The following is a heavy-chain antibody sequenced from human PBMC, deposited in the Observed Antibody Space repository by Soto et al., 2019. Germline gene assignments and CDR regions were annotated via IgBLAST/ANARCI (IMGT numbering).Heavy chain of an antibody. CDR2: INPNSGGT. CDR3: ARDRDTAMVSGAFDI. Sequence: ASVKVSCKASGYTFTGYYMHWVRQAPGQGLEWMGWINPNSGGTNYAQKFRGWVTMTRDTSISTAYMELSRLRSDDTAVYYCARDRDTAMVSGAFDIWGQGTMVTVSS. J-gene: IGHJ3*02. V-gene: IGHV1-2*04. CDR1: GYTFTGYY. D-gene: IGHD5-18*01.